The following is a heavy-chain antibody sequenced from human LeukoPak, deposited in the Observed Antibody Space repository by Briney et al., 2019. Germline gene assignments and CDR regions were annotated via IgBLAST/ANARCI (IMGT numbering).Heavy chain of an antibody. CDR3: AKDTYYHDSSGYYVFDY. Sequence: PGRSLRLSCAASGFTFSSYGMHWVRQAPGKGLEGVAVISYDGSNKYYADSVKGRFTISRDNSKNTLYLQMNSLRAEDTAVYYCAKDTYYHDSSGYYVFDYWGQGTLVTVSS. V-gene: IGHV3-30*18. J-gene: IGHJ4*02. CDR1: GFTFSSYG. CDR2: ISYDGSNK. D-gene: IGHD3-22*01.